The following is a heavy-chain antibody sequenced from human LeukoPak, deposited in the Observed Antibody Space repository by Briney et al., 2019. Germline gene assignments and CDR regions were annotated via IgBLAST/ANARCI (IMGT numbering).Heavy chain of an antibody. CDR1: GFTFSSYS. Sequence: GGSLRLSCAGSGFTFSSYSMNWVRQAPGKGLEWVSSISSSSSYIYYADSVKGRFTISRDNSKNTLYLQMNSLRAEDTAVYYCARGRGYSQSNWVDPWGQGTMVTVSA. V-gene: IGHV3-21*04. D-gene: IGHD5-18*01. J-gene: IGHJ5*02. CDR3: ARGRGYSQSNWVDP. CDR2: ISSSSSYI.